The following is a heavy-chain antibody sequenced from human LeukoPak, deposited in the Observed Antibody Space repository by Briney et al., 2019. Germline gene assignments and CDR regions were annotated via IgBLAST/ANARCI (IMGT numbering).Heavy chain of an antibody. CDR2: ISSSSSYI. CDR3: AREAGGQWLVNFDY. V-gene: IGHV3-21*01. D-gene: IGHD6-19*01. CDR1: GFTFSDYW. Sequence: GGSLRLSCAASGFTFSDYWMHWVRQAPGKGLEWVSSISSSSSYIYYADSVKGRFTISRDNAKNSLYLQMNSLRAEDTAVYYRAREAGGQWLVNFDYWGQGTLVTVSS. J-gene: IGHJ4*02.